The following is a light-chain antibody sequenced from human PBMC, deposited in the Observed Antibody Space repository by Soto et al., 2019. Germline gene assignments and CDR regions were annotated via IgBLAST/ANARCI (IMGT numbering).Light chain of an antibody. CDR1: QGISNY. CDR2: AAS. Sequence: DIQMTQSPSSLSASVGDRVTITCRASQGISNYLAWYQQKPGRVPKLLIYAASTLQSGVPSRFSGSGSGTDVTLIISSLQPEDVATYYCQRYNSAPQTFGQGTKVEIK. CDR3: QRYNSAPQT. V-gene: IGKV1-27*01. J-gene: IGKJ1*01.